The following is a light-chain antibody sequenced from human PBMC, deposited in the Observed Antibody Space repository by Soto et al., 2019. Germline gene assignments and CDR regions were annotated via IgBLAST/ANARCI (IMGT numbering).Light chain of an antibody. CDR1: QSDLYSSDNKNY. J-gene: IGKJ1*01. Sequence: DIVMTQSPDSLAVSLGERATINCKSSQSDLYSSDNKNYLAWYQQKPGQPPKLLIYWASTRESGVPDRFSGSGSGTDFTLTISSLQAEDVAVYYCQQYYRTPPVFGQGTKVEIK. CDR3: QQYYRTPPV. CDR2: WAS. V-gene: IGKV4-1*01.